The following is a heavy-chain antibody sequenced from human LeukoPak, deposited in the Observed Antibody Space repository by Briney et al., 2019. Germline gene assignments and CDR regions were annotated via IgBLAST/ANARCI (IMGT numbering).Heavy chain of an antibody. CDR1: GFTFSSSA. CDR3: AKEGKTRNWNYYQAKPVY. Sequence: PGGSLRLSCAASGFTFSSSAMSWVRQAPGKGLEWVSGISGSGGSTYYADSVKGRFTISRDNSKNTLYPQMNSLRAEDTAVYYCAKEGKTRNWNYYQAKPVYWGQGTLVTVSS. J-gene: IGHJ4*02. D-gene: IGHD1-7*01. CDR2: ISGSGGST. V-gene: IGHV3-23*01.